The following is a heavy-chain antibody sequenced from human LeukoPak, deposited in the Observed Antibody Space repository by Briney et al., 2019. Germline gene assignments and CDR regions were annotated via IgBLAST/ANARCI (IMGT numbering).Heavy chain of an antibody. D-gene: IGHD2-15*01. CDR2: IKQDGSEK. V-gene: IGHV3-7*04. CDR3: ARPSYSYCSGGSCYSGY. CDR1: GFTFSSHW. J-gene: IGHJ4*02. Sequence: GGSLRLSCAASGFTFSSHWMTWVRQAPGKGLEWVANIKQDGSEKYYVDSVKGRFTISRDSAKNSLYLQLNSLRAEDTAVYYCARPSYSYCSGGSCYSGYWGQGTLVTVSS.